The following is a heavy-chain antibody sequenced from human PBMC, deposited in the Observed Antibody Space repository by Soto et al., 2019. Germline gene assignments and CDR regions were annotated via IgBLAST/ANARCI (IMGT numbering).Heavy chain of an antibody. Sequence: PGGSLRLSCAASGFTFSSYAMSWVRQAPGKGLEWVSAISGSGGSTYYADSVKGRFTISRDNSKNTLYLQMNSLRAEDTAVYYCAKDGGGDYGDYSYYYYGMDVWGQGTTVTVSS. CDR1: GFTFSSYA. J-gene: IGHJ6*02. V-gene: IGHV3-23*01. CDR3: AKDGGGDYGDYSYYYYGMDV. CDR2: ISGSGGST. D-gene: IGHD4-17*01.